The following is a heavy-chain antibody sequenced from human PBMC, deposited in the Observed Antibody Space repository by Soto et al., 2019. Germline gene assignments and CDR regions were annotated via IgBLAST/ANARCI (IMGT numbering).Heavy chain of an antibody. CDR3: LKGDRDTAVVNSPDCFEF. CDR1: GFTFSPYG. CDR2: ISYDGNNK. Sequence: GGSLRLSCAASGFTFSPYGMHWVRQAPGKGLEWVAVISYDGNNKYYAQSVKGRFTISRDNSKNTLFLNMDSLRPEDTAVYHCLKGDRDTAVVNSPDCFEFWGPGTMVTVSS. D-gene: IGHD5-18*01. J-gene: IGHJ3*01. V-gene: IGHV3-30*18.